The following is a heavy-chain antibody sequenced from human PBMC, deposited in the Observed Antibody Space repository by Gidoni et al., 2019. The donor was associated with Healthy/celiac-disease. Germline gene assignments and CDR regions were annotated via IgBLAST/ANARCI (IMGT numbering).Heavy chain of an antibody. Sequence: QVQLQESGPGLVKPSETLSLTCTVFGGSISSYYWSWIRQPPGKGLEWIGYIYYSGSTNYNPSLKSRVTISVDTSKNQFSLKLSSVTAADTAVYYCATTHCSSTSCYGEIDYWGQGTLVTVSS. D-gene: IGHD2-2*01. CDR3: ATTHCSSTSCYGEIDY. J-gene: IGHJ4*02. CDR1: GGSISSYY. CDR2: IYYSGST. V-gene: IGHV4-59*01.